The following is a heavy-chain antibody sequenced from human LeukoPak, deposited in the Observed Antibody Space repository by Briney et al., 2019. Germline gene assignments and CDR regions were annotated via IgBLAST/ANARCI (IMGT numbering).Heavy chain of an antibody. J-gene: IGHJ4*02. CDR3: ANYDSSGYYRTDY. CDR1: GFTFSSYG. CDR2: IRYDGSNK. D-gene: IGHD3-22*01. Sequence: AGGSLRLSCAASGFTFSSYGMHWVRQAPGKGLEWVAFIRYDGSNKYYADSVKGRFTISRDNSKNTLYLQMNSLRAEDTAVYYCANYDSSGYYRTDYWGQGTLVTVSS. V-gene: IGHV3-30*02.